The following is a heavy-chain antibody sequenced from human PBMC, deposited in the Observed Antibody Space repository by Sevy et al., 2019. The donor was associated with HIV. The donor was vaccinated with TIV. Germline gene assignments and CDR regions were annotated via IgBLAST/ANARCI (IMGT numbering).Heavy chain of an antibody. J-gene: IGHJ3*01. CDR3: AKGSKATDSAFDL. Sequence: GGSLRLSCAASGFTFSNYGRHRVVRAPGKGLEWEAVVSYDGSTKYYADFVKGRFTISRDNSKNTVYLQMNTLRTEDTAVFYCAKGSKATDSAFDLWGQGTMVTVSS. V-gene: IGHV3-30*18. CDR2: VSYDGSTK. CDR1: GFTFSNYG. D-gene: IGHD1-26*01.